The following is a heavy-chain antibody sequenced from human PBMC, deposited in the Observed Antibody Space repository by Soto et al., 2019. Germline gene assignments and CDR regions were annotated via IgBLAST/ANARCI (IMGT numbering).Heavy chain of an antibody. CDR2: IYPGDSDT. CDR3: ARHVSVRYYVVTVDYFDY. J-gene: IGHJ4*02. Sequence: EVQLVQSGAEVKKPGESLKISCKGSGYSFTSYWIGWVRQMPGKGLEWMGIIYPGDSDTRYSPSFQGQVTISADKSISTAYLQWSSLKASYTAMYYCARHVSVRYYVVTVDYFDYWGQGTLVTVSS. V-gene: IGHV5-51*01. D-gene: IGHD3-10*02. CDR1: GYSFTSYW.